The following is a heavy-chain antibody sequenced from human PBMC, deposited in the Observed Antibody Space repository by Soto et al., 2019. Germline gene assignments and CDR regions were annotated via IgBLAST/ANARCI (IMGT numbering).Heavy chain of an antibody. V-gene: IGHV4-59*08. Sequence: SETLSLTCTVSGGSISSYYWSWIRQPPGKGLEWIGYIYYSGSTNYNPSLKSRVTISVDTSKNQFSLNLSSVTAADTAVYYCARPSSGWYEAWFDPWGQGTLVTVSS. D-gene: IGHD6-19*01. J-gene: IGHJ5*02. CDR1: GGSISSYY. CDR2: IYYSGST. CDR3: ARPSSGWYEAWFDP.